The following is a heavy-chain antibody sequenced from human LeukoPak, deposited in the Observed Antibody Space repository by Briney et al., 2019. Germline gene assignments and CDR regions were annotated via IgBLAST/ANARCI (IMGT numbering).Heavy chain of an antibody. CDR2: TYYRSKWYN. D-gene: IGHD2-15*01. CDR3: AIERINSFDI. V-gene: IGHV6-1*01. CDR1: GDSVSSNSVA. Sequence: PSQTLSLTCAISGDSVSSNSVAWNWIRQSPSRGLEWLGRTYYRSKWYNDYAVSVKSRITINPDTSKNQFSLQLNSVTPEDTAVYYCAIERINSFDIWGRGTMVTVSS. J-gene: IGHJ3*02.